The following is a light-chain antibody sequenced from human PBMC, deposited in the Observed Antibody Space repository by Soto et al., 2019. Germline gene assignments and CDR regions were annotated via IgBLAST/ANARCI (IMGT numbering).Light chain of an antibody. Sequence: SYELTQPPSVSVAPGKTARITCGGNNIGSKSVHWYQQKPGQAPVLVIYYDSDRPSGIPERFSGSNYGNTATLTISRVEAGDEADYYCQVWDSSSDHPVFGGGTKLTVL. J-gene: IGLJ3*02. CDR2: YDS. CDR3: QVWDSSSDHPV. CDR1: NIGSKS. V-gene: IGLV3-21*04.